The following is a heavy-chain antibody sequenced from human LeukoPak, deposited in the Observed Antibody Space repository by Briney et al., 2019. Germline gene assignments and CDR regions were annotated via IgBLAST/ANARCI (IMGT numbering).Heavy chain of an antibody. V-gene: IGHV3-21*01. D-gene: IGHD3-16*01. CDR2: ISSSSNYI. CDR1: GFTFSSDR. J-gene: IGHJ4*02. CDR3: ARDGSYYDYVWGSYRHFDY. Sequence: GGSLTLSCASSGFTFSSDRMNCVRQAPGKGLEWVSFISSSSNYIYHADSVNGRFTIYRDNAKNSLYSQMNSLRAEDTPVYYCARDGSYYDYVWGSYRHFDYWGQGTLVTVSS.